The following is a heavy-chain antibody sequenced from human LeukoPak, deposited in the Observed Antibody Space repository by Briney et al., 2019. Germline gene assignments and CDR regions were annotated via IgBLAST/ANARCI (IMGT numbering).Heavy chain of an antibody. CDR3: AREEDRSGD. CDR1: GGSISSSNYY. Sequence: SETLSPTFTVSGGSISSSNYYCVLIRHPHLHRLEWIGSIYYRGNAYYNPSLKSRVTISVDTSKNQFSLSLSSVTAADTAVYYCAREEDRSGDWGQGTLVTVTS. V-gene: IGHV4-39*07. CDR2: IYYRGNA. D-gene: IGHD3-22*01. J-gene: IGHJ4*02.